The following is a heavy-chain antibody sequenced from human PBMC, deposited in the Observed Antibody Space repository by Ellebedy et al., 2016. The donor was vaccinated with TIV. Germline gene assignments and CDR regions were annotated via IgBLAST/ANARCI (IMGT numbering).Heavy chain of an antibody. Sequence: ASVKVSCKASGYTFTSYAMHWVRQAPGQRLEWMGWINAGNGNTKYSQKFQGRVTITRDTSASTAYMELSSLRSEDTAVYYCARAPPPRGDRSADAFDIWGQGTMVTVSS. CDR1: GYTFTSYA. CDR2: INAGNGNT. J-gene: IGHJ3*02. CDR3: ARAPPPRGDRSADAFDI. V-gene: IGHV1-3*01. D-gene: IGHD7-27*01.